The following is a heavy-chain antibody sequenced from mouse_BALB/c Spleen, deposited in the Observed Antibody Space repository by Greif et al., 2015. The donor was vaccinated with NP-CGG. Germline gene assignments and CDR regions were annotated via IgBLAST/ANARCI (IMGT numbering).Heavy chain of an antibody. D-gene: IGHD1-1*01. Sequence: VQLKQSGAELVKPGASVKLSCTASGFNIKDTYMHWVKQRPEQGLEWIGRIDPANGNTKYDPKFQGKATITADTSSNTAYLQLSSLTSEDTAVYYCAAYYYGPVWFAYWGQGTLVTVSA. V-gene: IGHV14-3*02. CDR1: GFNIKDTY. J-gene: IGHJ3*01. CDR2: IDPANGNT. CDR3: AAYYYGPVWFAY.